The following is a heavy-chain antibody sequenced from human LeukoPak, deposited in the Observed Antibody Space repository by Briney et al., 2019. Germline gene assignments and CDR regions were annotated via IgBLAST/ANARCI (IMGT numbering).Heavy chain of an antibody. V-gene: IGHV4-59*01. CDR3: ARAAVTTGLYYYYGMDV. CDR2: IYYSGST. Sequence: SETLSLTCTVSGGSISSYYWSWIRQPPGKGLEWIGYIYYSGSTNYNPSLKSRVTISVDTSKNQFSLKLSSVTAADTAVYYCARAAVTTGLYYYYGMDVWGQGTTVTVSS. CDR1: GGSISSYY. D-gene: IGHD4-17*01. J-gene: IGHJ6*02.